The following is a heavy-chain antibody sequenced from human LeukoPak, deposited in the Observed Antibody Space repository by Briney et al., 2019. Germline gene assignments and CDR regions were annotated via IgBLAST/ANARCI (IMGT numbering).Heavy chain of an antibody. J-gene: IGHJ5*02. CDR3: AHRGRGYSGYDYEGDWFDP. CDR2: IYWDDDK. CDR1: GFSLSTSGVG. D-gene: IGHD5-12*01. V-gene: IGHV2-5*02. Sequence: ESGPTLVNPTQTLTLTCTFSGFSLSTSGVGVGWIRQPPGKALEWLALIYWDDDKRYSPSLKSRLTITKDTSKNQVVLTMTNMDPVDTATYYCAHRGRGYSGYDYEGDWFDPWGQGTLVTVSS.